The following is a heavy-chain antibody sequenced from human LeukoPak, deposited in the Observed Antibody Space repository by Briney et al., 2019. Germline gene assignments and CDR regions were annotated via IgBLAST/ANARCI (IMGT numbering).Heavy chain of an antibody. CDR1: GFTFSDYY. CDR3: ARALADTRNYYLGFDY. V-gene: IGHV3-11*04. D-gene: IGHD3-22*01. J-gene: IGHJ4*02. CDR2: ITNNGRAM. Sequence: PGGSLRLSCVASGFTFSDYYMGWIRQAPGKGLEWISYITNNGRAMFYADSLKGRPTIFRDNAKKSLYLQMNSLRPDDTALYYCARALADTRNYYLGFDYWGQGTLVTVSS.